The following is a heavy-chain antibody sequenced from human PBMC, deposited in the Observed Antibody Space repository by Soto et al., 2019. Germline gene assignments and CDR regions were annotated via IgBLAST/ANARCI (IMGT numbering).Heavy chain of an antibody. D-gene: IGHD5-18*01. V-gene: IGHV3-30*18. J-gene: IGHJ3*02. CDR1: GFTFSSYG. CDR2: ISYDGSNK. CDR3: AKDTGQNGYSYGYAAFDI. Sequence: GGSLRLSCAASGFTFSSYGMHWVRQAPGKGLEWVAVISYDGSNKYYADSVKGRFTISRDNSKNTLYLQMNSMRAEDTAVYYCAKDTGQNGYSYGYAAFDIWGQGTMVTVSS.